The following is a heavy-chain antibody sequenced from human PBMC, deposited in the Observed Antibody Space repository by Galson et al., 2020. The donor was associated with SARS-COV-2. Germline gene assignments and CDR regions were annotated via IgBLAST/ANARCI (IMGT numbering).Heavy chain of an antibody. CDR1: GFTFSSYA. Sequence: GGSLRLSCAASGFTFSSYAMSWVRQAPGKGLEWVSAISGSGGSTYYADSVKGRFTISRDNSKNTLYLQMTSLRAEDAAVYYFAKDQWGFMVGATLNYWGQGWLVTVSS. CDR3: AKDQWGFMVGATLNY. J-gene: IGHJ4*02. CDR2: ISGSGGST. D-gene: IGHD1-26*01. V-gene: IGHV3-23*01.